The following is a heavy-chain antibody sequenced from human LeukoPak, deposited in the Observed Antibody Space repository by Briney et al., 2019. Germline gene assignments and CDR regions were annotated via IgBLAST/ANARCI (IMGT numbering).Heavy chain of an antibody. D-gene: IGHD3-10*01. V-gene: IGHV4-59*01. J-gene: IGHJ5*02. CDR2: IYYSGST. Sequence: SETLSLTCTVSGGSISSYYWSWIRQPPGKGLEWIGYIYYSGSTNYNPSLKSRVTISVDTSENQFSLKLSSVTAADTAVYYCARVPGGHYNWFDPWGQGTLVTVSS. CDR3: ARVPGGHYNWFDP. CDR1: GGSISSYY.